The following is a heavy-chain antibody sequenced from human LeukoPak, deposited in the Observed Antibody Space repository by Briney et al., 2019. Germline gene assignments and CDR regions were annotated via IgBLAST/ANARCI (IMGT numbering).Heavy chain of an antibody. CDR2: ISSSSSYI. V-gene: IGHV3-21*01. CDR3: ARWRGTVTSRWSDP. Sequence: PGGSLRLSCAASGFTFSSYSMNWVRQAPGKGLEWVSSISSSSSYIYYADSVKGRFTISRDNAKNSLYLQMNSLRAEDTAVYYCARWRGTVTSRWSDPWGQGTLVTVSS. D-gene: IGHD4-17*01. CDR1: GFTFSSYS. J-gene: IGHJ5*02.